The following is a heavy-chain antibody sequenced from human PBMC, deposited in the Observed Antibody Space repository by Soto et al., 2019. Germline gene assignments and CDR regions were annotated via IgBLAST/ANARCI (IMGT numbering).Heavy chain of an antibody. D-gene: IGHD2-2*02. CDR3: ARARFQVLYGKPYFDS. J-gene: IGHJ4*02. V-gene: IGHV4-31*03. CDR1: GGSITTGGSY. CDR2: IYHSGNT. Sequence: QVQLQESGPGLVKPSQTLSLTCTVSGGSITTGGSYWSWIRQHPGKGLEWIGNIYHSGNTYYNPSLKSRLTISVDTSKNHFSLMVDSVTAADTAVYYCARARFQVLYGKPYFDSWGQRTLVTVSS.